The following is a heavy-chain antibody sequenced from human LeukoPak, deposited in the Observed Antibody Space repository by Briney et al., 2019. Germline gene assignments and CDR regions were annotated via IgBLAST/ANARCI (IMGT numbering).Heavy chain of an antibody. CDR2: IKSDGSEK. J-gene: IGHJ4*02. Sequence: QPGGSLRLSCTASGFTFAGYWMTWVRHPPGKRLEWVANIKSDGSEKYYVDSVKGRFTVSRDNTKNSLSLQLNSLRAEDTAVYYCAKLSEYSFDSRGQGTQVTVSS. V-gene: IGHV3-7*02. D-gene: IGHD6-6*01. CDR1: GFTFAGYW. CDR3: AKLSEYSFDS.